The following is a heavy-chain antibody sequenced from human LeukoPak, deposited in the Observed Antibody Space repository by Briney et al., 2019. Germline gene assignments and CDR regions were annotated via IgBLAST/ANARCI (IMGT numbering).Heavy chain of an antibody. CDR3: ATAHQLLRDPFDY. J-gene: IGHJ4*02. CDR2: FDPEDGET. V-gene: IGHV1-24*01. D-gene: IGHD2-2*01. Sequence: ASVKVSCKVSGYTLTELSMHWVRQAPGKELEWMGGFDPEDGETIYAQKFQGRVTMTEDTSTDTAYMELSSLRSEDTAVYYCATAHQLLRDPFDYWGQGTLVTVSS. CDR1: GYTLTELS.